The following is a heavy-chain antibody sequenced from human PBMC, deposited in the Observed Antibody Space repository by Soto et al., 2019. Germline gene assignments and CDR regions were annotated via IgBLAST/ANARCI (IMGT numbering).Heavy chain of an antibody. Sequence: EVQLVESGGGLVKPGGSLRLSCAASGFTFSSYSMNWVRQAPGKGLEWVSSISSSSSYIYYADSVKGRFTISRDNAKNSLYLQMNSLRAEDTAVYYCARVTITILQEDYWGQGTLVTVSS. J-gene: IGHJ4*02. V-gene: IGHV3-21*01. CDR3: ARVTITILQEDY. CDR1: GFTFSSYS. CDR2: ISSSSSYI. D-gene: IGHD3-9*01.